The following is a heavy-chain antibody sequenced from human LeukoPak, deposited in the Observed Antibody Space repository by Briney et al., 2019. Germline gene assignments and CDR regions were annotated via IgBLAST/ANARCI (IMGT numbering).Heavy chain of an antibody. CDR2: ISSSGSTI. D-gene: IGHD3-10*01. CDR1: GFTFSDYY. CDR3: TRAGRTDYYGSGSSVKYNWFDP. V-gene: IGHV3-11*01. J-gene: IGHJ5*02. Sequence: GGSLRLSCAASGFTFSDYYMSWIRQAPGKGLEWVSYISSSGSTIYYADSVKGRFTISRDNAKNSLYLKMNSLRAEDTAVYYCTRAGRTDYYGSGSSVKYNWFDPWGQGTLVTVSS.